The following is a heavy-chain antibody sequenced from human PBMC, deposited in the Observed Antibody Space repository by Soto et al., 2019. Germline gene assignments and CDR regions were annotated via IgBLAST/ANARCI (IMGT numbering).Heavy chain of an antibody. D-gene: IGHD4-17*01. CDR1: GGSISSYY. CDR3: ARVPTIQTYGDSRFDY. V-gene: IGHV4-59*01. J-gene: IGHJ4*02. Sequence: SETLSLTCTVSGGSISSYYWSWIRQPPGRGLEWIGYIYYSGSTNYNPSLKSRVTISVDTSKNQFSPKLSSVTAADTAVYYCARVPTIQTYGDSRFDYWGQGTLVTVSS. CDR2: IYYSGST.